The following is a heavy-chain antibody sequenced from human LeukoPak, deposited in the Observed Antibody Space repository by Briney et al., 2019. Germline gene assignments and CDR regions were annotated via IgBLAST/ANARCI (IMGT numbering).Heavy chain of an antibody. J-gene: IGHJ6*03. D-gene: IGHD5-18*01. CDR3: ARRRDTAMEQNNYYYYMDV. Sequence: GSLRLSCAASGFTFSSNYMSWIRQPPGKGLEWIGYIYYSGSTNYNPSLKSRVTISVDTSKNQFSLKLSSVTAADTAVYYCARRRDTAMEQNNYYYYMDVWGKGTTVTVSS. CDR1: GFTFSSNY. CDR2: IYYSGST. V-gene: IGHV4-59*12.